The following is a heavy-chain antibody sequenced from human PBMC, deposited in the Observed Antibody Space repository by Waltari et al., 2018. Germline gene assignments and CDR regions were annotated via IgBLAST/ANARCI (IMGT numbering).Heavy chain of an antibody. V-gene: IGHV4-59*01. Sequence: QVQLQESGPGLVKPSETLSLTCTVSGGSISPYYWRWIRQPPGKGLEWIGYSYYSGTTNYNPSLKSRVTISVDTSKNQFSLKLSSVTAADTAVYYCARGYSGNYGRFDYWGQGTLVTVSS. CDR3: ARGYSGNYGRFDY. CDR1: GGSISPYY. D-gene: IGHD5-12*01. CDR2: SYYSGTT. J-gene: IGHJ4*02.